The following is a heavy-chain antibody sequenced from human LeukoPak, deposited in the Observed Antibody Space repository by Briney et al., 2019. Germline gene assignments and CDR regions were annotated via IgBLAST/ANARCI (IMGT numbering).Heavy chain of an antibody. Sequence: SQTLSLTCTVAGVSISSYYWSCIRQPPGKGLEWIGYIYYSGSTNYNPSLKSRVTISVDTSKNHFSLKLSSVTAADTAVYYCARDVYYYDSSHSRAFDIWGQGTMVTVSS. CDR3: ARDVYYYDSSHSRAFDI. J-gene: IGHJ3*02. V-gene: IGHV4-59*01. CDR2: IYYSGST. CDR1: GVSISSYY. D-gene: IGHD3-22*01.